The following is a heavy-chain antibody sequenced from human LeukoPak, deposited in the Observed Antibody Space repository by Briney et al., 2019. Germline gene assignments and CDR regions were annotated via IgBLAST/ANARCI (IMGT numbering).Heavy chain of an antibody. CDR3: ARDKGDYDRSGSLFVL. CDR1: GFTFGRYW. CDR2: IKQDGSET. V-gene: IGHV3-7*03. Sequence: PGGSLRLSCAASGFTFGRYWMSWVRQAPREGLEWVANIKQDGSETYYVDSVKGRFTISRDNAKNSLFLQMNSLRAEDTAVYYCARDKGDYDRSGSLFVLGGQGTLVTVSS. D-gene: IGHD3-22*01. J-gene: IGHJ4*02.